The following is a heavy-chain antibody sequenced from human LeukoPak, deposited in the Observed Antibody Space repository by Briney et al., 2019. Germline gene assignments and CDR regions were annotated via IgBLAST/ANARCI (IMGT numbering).Heavy chain of an antibody. CDR2: INPNRDGT. CDR1: GYTFTDYY. V-gene: IGHV1-2*02. Sequence: GASVKVSCKASGYTFTDYYMHWVRQAPGQGLEWMGWINPNRDGTNYAQKFQGRVTMTRDTSTSTAYMELSRLRSDDTAVYYCARGGPHGFGELWGAFDYWGQGTLVTVSS. CDR3: ARGGPHGFGELWGAFDY. J-gene: IGHJ4*02. D-gene: IGHD3-10*01.